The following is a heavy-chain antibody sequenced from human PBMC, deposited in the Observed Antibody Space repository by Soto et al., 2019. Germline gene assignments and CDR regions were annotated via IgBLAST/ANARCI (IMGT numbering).Heavy chain of an antibody. CDR2: IHYSGST. V-gene: IGHV4-39*01. CDR1: GGSIISTISY. D-gene: IGHD3-10*01. CDR3: ARPGGSGTYYKFEY. J-gene: IGHJ4*02. Sequence: TSETLSLTCTVSGGSIISTISYWGWIRQPPGKGLEWIGSIHYSGSTYYNPSLKSRVTISVDTSKNQFSLKLSSVTAADTAVYYCARPGGSGTYYKFEYWGQGTPVTVSS.